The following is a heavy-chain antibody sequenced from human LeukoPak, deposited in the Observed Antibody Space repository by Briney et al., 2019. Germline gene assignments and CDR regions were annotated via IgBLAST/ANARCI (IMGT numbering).Heavy chain of an antibody. CDR2: IYPGDSHT. CDR1: GYSFTSYW. V-gene: IGHV5-51*01. Sequence: GESLKISCKGSGYSFTSYWIGWVRQMPGKGLEWMEAIYPGDSHTRYSPSFQSNVTISADKSMSTAYLQWSSMKASDTAIYYCARAKYYYDSSGYFFTSPFFDYWGHGTLVTVSS. CDR3: ARAKYYYDSSGYFFTSPFFDY. D-gene: IGHD3-22*01. J-gene: IGHJ4*01.